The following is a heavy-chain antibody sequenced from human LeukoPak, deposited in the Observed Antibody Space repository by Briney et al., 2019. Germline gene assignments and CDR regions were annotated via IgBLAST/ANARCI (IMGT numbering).Heavy chain of an antibody. Sequence: GGSLRLSCAASGFTFSSCAMHWVRQAPGKGLEYVSAISSNGGSTYYADSVKGRFTISRDNSKNTLYLQMGSLRAEDMAVYYCARGAVGATPSDYFDYWGQGTLVTVSS. CDR1: GFTFSSCA. J-gene: IGHJ4*02. D-gene: IGHD1-26*01. CDR3: ARGAVGATPSDYFDY. V-gene: IGHV3-64*02. CDR2: ISSNGGST.